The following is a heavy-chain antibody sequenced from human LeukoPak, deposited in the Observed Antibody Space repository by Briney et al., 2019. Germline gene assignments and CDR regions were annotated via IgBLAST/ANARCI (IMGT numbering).Heavy chain of an antibody. CDR3: ARDRDCSSTSCYRWFDP. V-gene: IGHV1-18*01. CDR2: ISAYNGNT. J-gene: IGHJ5*02. D-gene: IGHD2-2*01. CDR1: GYTFTSYG. Sequence: GASVKVSCKASGYTFTSYGISWVRQAPGQGLEWMGWISAYNGNTNYAQKLQGRVTMTTDTSTSTAYMELRSLRSDDTAVYYRARDRDCSSTSCYRWFDPWGQGTLVTVSS.